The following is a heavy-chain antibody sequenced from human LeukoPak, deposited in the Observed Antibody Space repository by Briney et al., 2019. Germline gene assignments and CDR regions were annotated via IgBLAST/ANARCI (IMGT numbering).Heavy chain of an antibody. D-gene: IGHD3-22*01. CDR3: AKGSSGFYA. CDR1: GGSISSGGYY. CDR2: IYSSGST. Sequence: TSETLSLTCTVPGGSISSGGYYWSWIRQHPGKGLEWIGDIYSSGSTYFNPSLRSRVTMSVDTSKNQFSLKLSSVTAADTAVYYCAKGSSGFYAWGQGTLVTVSS. J-gene: IGHJ5*02. V-gene: IGHV4-31*03.